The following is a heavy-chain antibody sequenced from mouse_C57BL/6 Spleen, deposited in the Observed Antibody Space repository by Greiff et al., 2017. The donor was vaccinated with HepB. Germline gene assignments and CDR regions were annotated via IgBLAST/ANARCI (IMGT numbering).Heavy chain of an antibody. J-gene: IGHJ4*01. CDR2: INPGSGGT. D-gene: IGHD2-1*01. V-gene: IGHV1-54*01. CDR3: ARSDGNYWAMDY. CDR1: GYAFTNYL. Sequence: QVHVKQSGAELVRPGTSVKVSCKASGYAFTNYLIEWVKQRPGQGLEWIGVINPGSGGTNYNEKFKGKATLTADKSSSTAYMQLSSLTSEDSAVYVCARSDGNYWAMDYWGQGTSVTIAS.